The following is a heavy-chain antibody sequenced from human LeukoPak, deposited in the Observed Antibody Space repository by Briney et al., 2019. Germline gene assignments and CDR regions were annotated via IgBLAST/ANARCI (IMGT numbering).Heavy chain of an antibody. J-gene: IGHJ6*02. V-gene: IGHV6-1*01. CDR1: GDSVSSNSAA. CDR3: ARVGYSSVWTPFAMDV. Sequence: SQTLSLTCAISGDSVSSNSAAWNWIRQSPSRGLEWLGRTYYRSKWYNDYAVSVKSRITINPDTSKNQFSLQLSSVTPEDTAVYYCARVGYSSVWTPFAMDVWGQGTTVTVSS. D-gene: IGHD6-19*01. CDR2: TYYRSKWYN.